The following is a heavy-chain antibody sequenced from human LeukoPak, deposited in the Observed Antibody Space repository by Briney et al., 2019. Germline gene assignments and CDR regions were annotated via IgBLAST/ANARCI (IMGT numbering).Heavy chain of an antibody. V-gene: IGHV4-34*01. Sequence: SETLSLTCAVYGGSFRGYYWSWIRQPPGKGLEWIGEINHSGSTNYNPSLKSRVTISVDTSKNQFSLKLSSVIAADTAVYYCARVPYCSSTGCYPYYFDYWGQGTLVTVSS. CDR2: INHSGST. CDR1: GGSFRGYY. J-gene: IGHJ4*02. CDR3: ARVPYCSSTGCYPYYFDY. D-gene: IGHD2-2*01.